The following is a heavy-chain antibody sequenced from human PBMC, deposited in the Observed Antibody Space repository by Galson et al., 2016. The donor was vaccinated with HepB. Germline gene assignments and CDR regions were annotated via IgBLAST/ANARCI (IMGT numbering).Heavy chain of an antibody. CDR3: AREGWGYSHEY. CDR2: VSYDGSKK. V-gene: IGHV3-33*01. J-gene: IGHJ4*02. Sequence: SLRLSCAASGFTFTSYGTYWVRQAPGKGLEWVAAVSYDGSKKNYADSVKGRFAISRDITKNTVHLQMNSLRAEDTALYYCAREGWGYSHEYWGQGTMVTVSS. CDR1: GFTFTSYG. D-gene: IGHD5-18*01.